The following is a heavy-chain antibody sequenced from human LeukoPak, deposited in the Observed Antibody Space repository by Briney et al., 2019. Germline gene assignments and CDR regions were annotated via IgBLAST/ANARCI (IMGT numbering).Heavy chain of an antibody. CDR2: INPGDSET. D-gene: IGHD6-19*01. V-gene: IGHV5-51*01. CDR1: GSTFTSYW. J-gene: IGHJ4*02. Sequence: GESLQISCQGSGSTFTSYWIGWVRQLPGKGLEWMGIINPGDSETKYSPSFQGQVTISADKSITTAYLQWSSLNASDTAIYYCARPGYRSRYFDYWGQGTLVTVSS. CDR3: ARPGYRSRYFDY.